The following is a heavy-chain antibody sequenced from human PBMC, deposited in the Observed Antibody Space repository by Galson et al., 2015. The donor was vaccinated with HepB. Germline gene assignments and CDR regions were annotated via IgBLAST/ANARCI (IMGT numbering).Heavy chain of an antibody. CDR1: GGSVSSGCYY. Sequence: ETLSLTCTVSGGSVSSGCYYWSWIRQHPGKGLEWIGYIYYSGSTNYNPSLKSRVTISVDTSKNQFSLKLSSVTAADTAVYYCARDGSEGGYYSRPLDYWGQGTLVTASS. CDR3: ARDGSEGGYYSRPLDY. CDR2: IYYSGST. D-gene: IGHD3-22*01. V-gene: IGHV4-61*01. J-gene: IGHJ4*02.